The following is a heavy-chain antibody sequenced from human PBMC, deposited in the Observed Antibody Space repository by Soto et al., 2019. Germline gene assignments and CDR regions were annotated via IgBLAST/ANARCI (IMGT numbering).Heavy chain of an antibody. V-gene: IGHV3-30*03. D-gene: IGHD6-13*01. CDR3: SFGSSWYFDY. CDR1: GFTFTSYG. Sequence: GGSLRLSCSASGFTFTSYGLHWVRQAPGKGLEWVAFISYDGTDKYYADSVKGRFTISRDNSKNTLYLQMNSLRTEDTAVYYCSFGSSWYFDYWGQGTLVTVSS. J-gene: IGHJ4*02. CDR2: ISYDGTDK.